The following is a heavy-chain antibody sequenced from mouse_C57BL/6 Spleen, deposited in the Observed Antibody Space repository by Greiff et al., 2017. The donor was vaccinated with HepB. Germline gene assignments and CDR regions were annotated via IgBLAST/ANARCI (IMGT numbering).Heavy chain of an antibody. D-gene: IGHD2-3*01. CDR1: GYTFTSYW. CDR2: IYPGSGST. Sequence: VQLQQSGAELVKPGASVKMSCKASGYTFTSYWITWVKQRPGQGLEWIGDIYPGSGSTNYNEKFKSKATLTVDTSSSTAYMQLSSLTSEDSAVYYCARSLYDGYYLYAMDYWGQGTSVTVSS. V-gene: IGHV1-55*01. J-gene: IGHJ4*01. CDR3: ARSLYDGYYLYAMDY.